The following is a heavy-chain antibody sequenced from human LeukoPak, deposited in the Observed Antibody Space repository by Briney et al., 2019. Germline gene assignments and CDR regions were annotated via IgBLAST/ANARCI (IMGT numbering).Heavy chain of an antibody. CDR1: GYTLTELS. D-gene: IGHD1-26*01. V-gene: IGHV1-24*01. J-gene: IGHJ4*02. Sequence: ASVKVSCKASGYTLTELSMHWVRQAPGKGLEWMGGFDPEDGETIYAQKFQGRVTMTEDTSTDTAYMELSSLRSEDTAVYYCATAPNRIVGATSLIDYWGQGTLVTVSS. CDR3: ATAPNRIVGATSLIDY. CDR2: FDPEDGET.